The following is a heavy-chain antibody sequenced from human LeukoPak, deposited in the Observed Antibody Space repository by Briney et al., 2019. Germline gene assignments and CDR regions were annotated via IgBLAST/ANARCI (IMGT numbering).Heavy chain of an antibody. V-gene: IGHV4-59*01. Sequence: PSETLSLTCTVSGGSISSYYWSWIRQPPGRGLEYIGYIYYSGNTNYNPALQSRVTISVDTSKNQFSLNLNSVTAADTAVYYCARLNTIGGTYPHNDYWGRGILVTVSS. CDR3: ARLNTIGGTYPHNDY. D-gene: IGHD1-26*01. CDR2: IYYSGNT. CDR1: GGSISSYY. J-gene: IGHJ4*02.